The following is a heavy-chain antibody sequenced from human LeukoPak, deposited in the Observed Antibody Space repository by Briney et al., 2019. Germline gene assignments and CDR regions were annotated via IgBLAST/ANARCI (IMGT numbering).Heavy chain of an antibody. D-gene: IGHD3-22*01. J-gene: IGHJ6*02. CDR3: ARDLLPYYYDSSGYYYYYYGMDV. CDR1: GYTFTGYY. Sequence: ASVKVSCKASGYTFTGYYMHWVRQAPGQGLEWMGRINPNRGGTNYAQKFQGRVTMTRDTSISTAYMELSRLRSDDTAVYYCARDLLPYYYDSSGYYYYYYGMDVWGQGTTVTVSS. CDR2: INPNRGGT. V-gene: IGHV1-2*06.